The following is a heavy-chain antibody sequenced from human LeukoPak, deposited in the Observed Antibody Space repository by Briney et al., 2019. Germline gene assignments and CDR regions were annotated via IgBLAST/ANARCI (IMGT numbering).Heavy chain of an antibody. D-gene: IGHD6-13*01. V-gene: IGHV3-9*01. J-gene: IGHJ4*02. CDR2: ISWNSGSI. CDR3: AKDLSTAAGMGYDY. Sequence: GRSLRLSCAASGFTFDDYAMPWVRQAPGKGLEWVSGISWNSGSIGYADSVKGRFTISRDNAKNSLYLQMNSLRAEDTALYYCAKDLSTAAGMGYDYWGQGTLVTVSS. CDR1: GFTFDDYA.